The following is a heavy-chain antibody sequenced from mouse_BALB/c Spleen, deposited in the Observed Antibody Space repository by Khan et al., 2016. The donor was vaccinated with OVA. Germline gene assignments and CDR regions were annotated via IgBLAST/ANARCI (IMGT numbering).Heavy chain of an antibody. Sequence: VQLVETGAELVRPGTSVKLSCKTSGYIFTSYWIHWVKQRSGQGLEWIARIYPGTDNTYYSEKFKDKATLTADKSSSTAYLQLSSLKSEDSAVFFCAREEALYYFDYWGQGITLTVSS. CDR2: IYPGTDNT. V-gene: IGHV1-76*01. J-gene: IGHJ2*01. D-gene: IGHD3-2*02. CDR1: GYIFTSYW. CDR3: AREEALYYFDY.